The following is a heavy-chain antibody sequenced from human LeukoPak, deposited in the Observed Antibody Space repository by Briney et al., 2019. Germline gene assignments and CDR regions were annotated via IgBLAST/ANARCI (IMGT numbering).Heavy chain of an antibody. CDR3: ARSYYYGSGSYWFDP. J-gene: IGHJ5*02. CDR1: GYSISSGYY. V-gene: IGHV4-38-2*02. Sequence: SETLSLTCTVSGYSISSGYYWGWIRQPPGKGLEWIGSIYHSGSTYYNPSLKSRVTISVDTSKNQFSLKVSSVTAADTAVYYCARSYYYGSGSYWFDPWGQGTLVTVSS. CDR2: IYHSGST. D-gene: IGHD3-10*01.